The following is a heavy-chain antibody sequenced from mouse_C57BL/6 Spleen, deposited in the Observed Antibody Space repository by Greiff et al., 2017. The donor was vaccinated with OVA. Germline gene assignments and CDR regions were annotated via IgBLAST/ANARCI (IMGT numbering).Heavy chain of an antibody. CDR3: GYGSSHYWYFDV. CDR1: GYTFTSYW. D-gene: IGHD1-1*01. V-gene: IGHV1-64*01. J-gene: IGHJ1*03. Sequence: QVQLQQSGAELVKPGASVKLSCKASGYTFTSYWMHWVKQRPGQGLEWIGMIHPNSGSTNYNEKFKSKATLTVDKSSSTAYMQLSSLTSEDSAVYYCGYGSSHYWYFDVWGTGTTVTVSS. CDR2: IHPNSGST.